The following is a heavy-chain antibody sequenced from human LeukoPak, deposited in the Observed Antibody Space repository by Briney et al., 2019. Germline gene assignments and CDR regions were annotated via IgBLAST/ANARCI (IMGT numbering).Heavy chain of an antibody. V-gene: IGHV3-66*03. CDR3: AKDESRIAARPPGDY. CDR2: IYSDNT. Sequence: PGGSLRLSCTVSGFTVSSNSMSWVRQAPGKGLEWVSFIYSDNTHYSDSVKGRFTISRDNSKNTLYLQMNSLRAEDTAVYYCAKDESRIAARPPGDYWGQGTLVTVSS. CDR1: GFTVSSNS. D-gene: IGHD6-6*01. J-gene: IGHJ4*02.